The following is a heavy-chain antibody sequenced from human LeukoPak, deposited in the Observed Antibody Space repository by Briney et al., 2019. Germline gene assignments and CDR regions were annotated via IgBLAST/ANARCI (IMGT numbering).Heavy chain of an antibody. CDR2: IIPIFGTA. J-gene: IGHJ5*02. Sequence: SVTVSCKASGGTFSSYAISWVRQAPGQGLEWMGGIIPIFGTANYAQKFQGRVTITADESTSTAYMALSSLRSEDTAVYYCARAGGYCSSTSCYLDWFDPWGQGTLVTVSS. V-gene: IGHV1-69*13. CDR1: GGTFSSYA. CDR3: ARAGGYCSSTSCYLDWFDP. D-gene: IGHD2-2*01.